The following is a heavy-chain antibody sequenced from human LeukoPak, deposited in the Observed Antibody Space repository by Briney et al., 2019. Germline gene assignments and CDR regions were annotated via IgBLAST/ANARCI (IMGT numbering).Heavy chain of an antibody. V-gene: IGHV4-38-2*01. CDR3: ARLGIVAVPAAINWFDP. Sequence: PSETLSLTCAVSGYSISSGYYWGWIRQPPGKGLEWIGSIYHSGSTYYNPSLRSRVTISVDTSKNQFSLKLSSVTAADTAVYYCARLGIVAVPAAINWFDPWGQGTLVTVSS. J-gene: IGHJ5*02. D-gene: IGHD2-2*01. CDR1: GYSISSGYY. CDR2: IYHSGST.